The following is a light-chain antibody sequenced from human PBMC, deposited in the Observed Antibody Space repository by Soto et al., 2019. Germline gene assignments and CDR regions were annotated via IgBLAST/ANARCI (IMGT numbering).Light chain of an antibody. V-gene: IGLV2-14*03. CDR3: SSFTSSNALEI. J-gene: IGLJ2*01. CDR1: SSDVGAYNC. CDR2: HVG. Sequence: QSALTQPASVSGSPGQSITISCTGTSSDVGAYNCVSWYQQHPGRAPKLMIYHVGNRPSGVSNRFSGSKSGNTASLTISGVQAEDEADYYCSSFTSSNALEIFGGGTKLTVL.